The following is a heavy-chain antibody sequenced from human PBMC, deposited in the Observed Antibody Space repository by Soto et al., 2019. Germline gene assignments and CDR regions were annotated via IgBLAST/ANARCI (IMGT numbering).Heavy chain of an antibody. CDR3: AKEIRAYSSSWSFDY. J-gene: IGHJ4*02. CDR1: GFTFSSYG. Sequence: QVQLVESGGGVVQPGRSLRLSCAASGFTFSSYGMHWVRQAPGEGLEWVVVISYDGSIQYYTDSAKGRFTISRGNSKSTLYLQMNSLRAEDTAVYYCAKEIRAYSSSWSFDYWGQGTLVTVSS. CDR2: ISYDGSIQ. V-gene: IGHV3-30*18. D-gene: IGHD6-13*01.